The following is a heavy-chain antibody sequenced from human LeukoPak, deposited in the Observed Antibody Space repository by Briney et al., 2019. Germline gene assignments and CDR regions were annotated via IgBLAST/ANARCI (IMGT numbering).Heavy chain of an antibody. J-gene: IGHJ4*02. Sequence: PSETLSLTCTVSGGSISSYYWSWIRQPPGKGLEWIGYIYYSGSTNYNPSLKSRVTISVDTSKNQFSLKLSSVTAADTAVYYCARSSGYSYGPFDYWGQGTQVTVSS. CDR1: GGSISSYY. CDR3: ARSSGYSYGPFDY. CDR2: IYYSGST. V-gene: IGHV4-59*08. D-gene: IGHD5-18*01.